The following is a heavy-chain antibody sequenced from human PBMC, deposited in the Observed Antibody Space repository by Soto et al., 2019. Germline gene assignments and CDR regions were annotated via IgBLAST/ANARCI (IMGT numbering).Heavy chain of an antibody. D-gene: IGHD3-3*01. Sequence: LSLTCTVSGGSISSGDYYWSWIRQPPGKGLEWIGYIYYSGSTYYNPSLKSRVTISVDTSKNQFSLKLSSVTAADTAVYYCARGGKYYDFWSGPNWFDTWGQGTLVTVSS. CDR2: IYYSGST. CDR3: ARGGKYYDFWSGPNWFDT. J-gene: IGHJ5*02. CDR1: GGSISSGDYY. V-gene: IGHV4-30-4*01.